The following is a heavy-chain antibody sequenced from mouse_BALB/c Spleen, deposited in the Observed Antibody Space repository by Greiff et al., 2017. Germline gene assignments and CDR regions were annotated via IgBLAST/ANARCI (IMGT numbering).Heavy chain of an antibody. CDR1: GYSITSDYA. J-gene: IGHJ4*01. Sequence: EVKLVESGPGLVKPSQSLSLTCTVTGYSITSDYAWNWIRQFPGNKLEWMGYISYSGSTSYNPSLKSRISITRDTSKNQFFLQLNSVTTEDTATYYCARGGFLYAMDYWGQGTSVTVSS. CDR2: ISYSGST. CDR3: ARGGFLYAMDY. V-gene: IGHV3-2*02.